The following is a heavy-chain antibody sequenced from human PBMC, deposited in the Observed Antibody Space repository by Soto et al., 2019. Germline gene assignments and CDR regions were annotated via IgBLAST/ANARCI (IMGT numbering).Heavy chain of an antibody. V-gene: IGHV1-18*04. Sequence: QVQLVQSGAEVKKPGASVKVSCKTSGYIFTSYGISWVRQAPGQGLEWMGWISPHHLFTEYAQNFQGRVTLTTDRSTNTAHMELRTLTSADTAVYFCARGGWNYETRGHAEASSWGQGTLVTVS. D-gene: IGHD3-22*01. CDR3: ARGGWNYETRGHAEASS. J-gene: IGHJ5*02. CDR2: ISPHHLFT. CDR1: GYIFTSYG.